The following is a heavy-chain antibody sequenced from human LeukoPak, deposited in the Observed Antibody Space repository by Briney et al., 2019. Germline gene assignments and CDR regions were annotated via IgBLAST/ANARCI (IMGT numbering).Heavy chain of an antibody. CDR3: TRLDGISAWMGYCTSSSCG. CDR2: ISGSGGST. Sequence: GGSLRLSCAASGFTFSSYAMSWVRQAPGKGLEWVSAISGSGGSTYYADSVKGRFTISRDNSKNTLYLQMNSLKTEDTAVYYCTRLDGISAWMGYCTSSSCGWGQGTLVAVSS. V-gene: IGHV3-23*01. J-gene: IGHJ4*02. CDR1: GFTFSSYA. D-gene: IGHD2-2*01.